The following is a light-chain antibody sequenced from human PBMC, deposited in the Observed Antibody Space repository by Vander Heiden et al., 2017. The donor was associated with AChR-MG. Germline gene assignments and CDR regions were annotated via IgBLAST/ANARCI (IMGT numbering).Light chain of an antibody. CDR1: SSDVGGYNY. CDR3: SSYTSSSTF. J-gene: IGLJ1*01. Sequence: QSALTQPASVSGSPGQSITISCTGTSSDVGGYNYVSWYQQHPGKAPKLMIYDVSKRPSGVSNRFSGSKSGNTASLTISGLQAEDEAYYYCSSYTSSSTFFGTGTKVTVL. CDR2: DVS. V-gene: IGLV2-14*01.